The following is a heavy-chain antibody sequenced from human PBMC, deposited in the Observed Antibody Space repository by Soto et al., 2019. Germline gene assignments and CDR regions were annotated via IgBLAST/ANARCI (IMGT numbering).Heavy chain of an antibody. Sequence: GESLKISCKGSGYSFTSCWIGWVRQMPGKGLEWMGIIYPGDSDTRYSPSFQGQVTISADKSISTAYLQWSSLKASDTAMYYCARTAYYGDYVSYGMDVWGQGTTVTVSS. J-gene: IGHJ6*02. D-gene: IGHD4-17*01. CDR1: GYSFTSCW. CDR3: ARTAYYGDYVSYGMDV. CDR2: IYPGDSDT. V-gene: IGHV5-51*01.